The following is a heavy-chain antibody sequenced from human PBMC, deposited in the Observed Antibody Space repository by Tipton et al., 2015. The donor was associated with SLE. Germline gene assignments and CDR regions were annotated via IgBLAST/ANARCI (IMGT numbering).Heavy chain of an antibody. CDR3: AREIAPINWGYCYFDL. Sequence: TLSLTCTVSGGSISFDYWSWIRQPAGKGLEWIGRVSTSGSANYNPSLKSRVTISLHTSENQFSLNLSSVTAADTAVYYCAREIAPINWGYCYFDLWGRGTLVTVSS. V-gene: IGHV4-4*07. J-gene: IGHJ2*01. CDR1: GGSISFDY. D-gene: IGHD7-27*01. CDR2: VSTSGSA.